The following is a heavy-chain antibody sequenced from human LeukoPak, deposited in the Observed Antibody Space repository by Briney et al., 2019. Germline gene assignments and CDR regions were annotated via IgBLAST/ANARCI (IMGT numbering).Heavy chain of an antibody. CDR3: TTDDYGDLVFDY. Sequence: KPGGSLRLSCAASGFTFSNAWMSWVRQAPGKVLEWVGRIKSKTDGGTTDYAAPVKGRFTISRDDSKNTLYLQMNSLKTEDTAVYYCTTDDYGDLVFDYWGQGTLVTVSS. CDR2: IKSKTDGGTT. J-gene: IGHJ4*02. D-gene: IGHD4-17*01. V-gene: IGHV3-15*01. CDR1: GFTFSNAW.